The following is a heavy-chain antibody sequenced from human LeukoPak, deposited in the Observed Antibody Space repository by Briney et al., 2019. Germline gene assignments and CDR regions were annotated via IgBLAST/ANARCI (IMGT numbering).Heavy chain of an antibody. Sequence: SETLSLTCTVSGGSINSYYWSWIRQPPGKGLEWIGYIYTSGSTNYNPSLKSRVTISVDTSKNQFSLKLSSVTAADTAVYYCAGTDDYGGTSGYFDLWGRGTLVTVSS. D-gene: IGHD4-23*01. CDR2: IYTSGST. CDR3: AGTDDYGGTSGYFDL. V-gene: IGHV4-4*09. CDR1: GGSINSYY. J-gene: IGHJ2*01.